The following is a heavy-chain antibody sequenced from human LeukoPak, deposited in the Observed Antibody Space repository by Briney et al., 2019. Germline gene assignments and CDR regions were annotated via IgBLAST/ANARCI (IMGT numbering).Heavy chain of an antibody. J-gene: IGHJ4*02. D-gene: IGHD1-26*01. Sequence: SETLSLTCTVSGGSISSYYWSWIRQPPGKGLEWIGYIYYSGSTNYNPSLKSRVTISVDTSKNQFSLKLSSVTAADTAVYYCARSTGATVDYWGQGTLVTVSS. V-gene: IGHV4-59*01. CDR3: ARSTGATVDY. CDR1: GGSISSYY. CDR2: IYYSGST.